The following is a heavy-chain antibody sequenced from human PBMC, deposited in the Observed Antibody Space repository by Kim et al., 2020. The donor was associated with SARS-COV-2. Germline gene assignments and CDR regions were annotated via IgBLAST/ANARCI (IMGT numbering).Heavy chain of an antibody. CDR3: ARLWFGDY. Sequence: GSKKYYADSVKGRFTISRDNSKNTLYLQMNSLRAEDTAVYYCARLWFGDYWGQGTLVTVSS. J-gene: IGHJ4*02. V-gene: IGHV3-33*01. CDR2: GSKK. D-gene: IGHD3-10*01.